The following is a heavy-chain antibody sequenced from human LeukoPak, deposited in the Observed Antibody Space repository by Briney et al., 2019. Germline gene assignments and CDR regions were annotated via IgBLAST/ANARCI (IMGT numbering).Heavy chain of an antibody. CDR3: ARGPADKRFDV. CDR1: GYTFTYYF. Sequence: ASVKVSCKASGYTFTYYFIHWVRQAPGQGLEWMGWINHNNGGTRYAQKFQGWVTMTSDTSISTAYMVVNSLTSDDTAVYYCARGPADKRFDVWGQGTLVTVSS. CDR2: INHNNGGT. V-gene: IGHV1-2*04. J-gene: IGHJ4*02.